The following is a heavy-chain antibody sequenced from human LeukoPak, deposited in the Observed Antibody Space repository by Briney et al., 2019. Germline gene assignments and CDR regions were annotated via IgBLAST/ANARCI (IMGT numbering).Heavy chain of an antibody. J-gene: IGHJ4*02. V-gene: IGHV3-23*01. D-gene: IGHD2-2*01. CDR1: GFTFSSYA. Sequence: GGSLRLSCAVSGFTFSSYAMSWVRQAPGKGLEWVSGISSSGSTTYYADSVKGRFTISRDNSKNTLYPQMNSLRAEDTATYYCAKFNIVVVPAAAFEYWGQGTLVTVSS. CDR3: AKFNIVVVPAAAFEY. CDR2: ISSSGSTT.